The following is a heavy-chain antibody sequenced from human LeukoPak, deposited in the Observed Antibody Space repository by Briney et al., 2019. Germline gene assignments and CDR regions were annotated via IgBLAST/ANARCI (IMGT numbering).Heavy chain of an antibody. Sequence: GGSLRLSCAASGFTFSSYSMNWVRQAPGKGLEWVSYISNSGSIMFYADSVKGRFTISRDNAKNSLYLQMNSLRAEDTAVYYCARVGGSTIFGVVTTLPFDYWGQGTLVTVSS. CDR3: ARVGGSTIFGVVTTLPFDY. V-gene: IGHV3-48*01. J-gene: IGHJ4*02. CDR1: GFTFSSYS. CDR2: ISNSGSIM. D-gene: IGHD3-3*01.